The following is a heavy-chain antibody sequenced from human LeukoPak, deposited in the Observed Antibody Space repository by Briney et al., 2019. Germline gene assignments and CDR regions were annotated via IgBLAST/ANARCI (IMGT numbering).Heavy chain of an antibody. Sequence: GGSLRLSCAASGFTFSSYGMHWVRQAPGKGLEWVAVISYDGSNKYYANSVKGRFTISRDNSKNTLYLQMNSLRAEDTAVYYCAKDLGAAAGDDYWGQGTLVTVSS. V-gene: IGHV3-30*18. CDR3: AKDLGAAAGDDY. J-gene: IGHJ4*02. D-gene: IGHD6-13*01. CDR2: ISYDGSNK. CDR1: GFTFSSYG.